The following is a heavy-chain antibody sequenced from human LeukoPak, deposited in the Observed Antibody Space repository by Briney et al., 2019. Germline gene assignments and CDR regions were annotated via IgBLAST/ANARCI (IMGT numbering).Heavy chain of an antibody. Sequence: ETLSLTCTVSGDSVSSYYWSWIRQPPGKGLEWIGYIYYSGSTNYNPSLKSRVTISGDTSKNQFSLKLSSVTAADTAVYYCASSPRGTAYFHHWGQGTLVTVSS. CDR2: IYYSGST. V-gene: IGHV4-59*08. J-gene: IGHJ1*01. CDR3: ASSPRGTAYFHH. CDR1: GDSVSSYY. D-gene: IGHD3-10*01.